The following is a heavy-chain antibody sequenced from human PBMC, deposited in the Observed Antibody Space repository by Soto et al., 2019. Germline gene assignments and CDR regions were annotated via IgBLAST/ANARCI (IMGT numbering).Heavy chain of an antibody. J-gene: IGHJ6*02. D-gene: IGHD5-12*01. CDR1: GGSLSSGDYY. CDR2: IYDSGST. V-gene: IGHV4-61*08. Sequence: SETLSLTCTVSGGSLSSGDYYWSWIRQPPGKALECITYIYDSGSTNYNHSLKSRVTISVDMSKNQFSLKLSSVTAADTAVYYCARNNSGYDYADYYGMDVWGQRTTVTVSS. CDR3: ARNNSGYDYADYYGMDV.